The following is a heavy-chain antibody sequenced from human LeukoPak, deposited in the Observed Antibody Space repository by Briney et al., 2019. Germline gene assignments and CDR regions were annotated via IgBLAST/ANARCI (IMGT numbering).Heavy chain of an antibody. J-gene: IGHJ3*02. CDR3: ARGLWFGEEDAFDI. Sequence: KSSETLSLTCTVSGGSISSYYWSWIRQPPGKGLEWIGYIYYSGSTNYNPSLKSRVTISVDTSKNQFSLKLSSVTAADTAVYYCARGLWFGEEDAFDIWGQGTMVTVSS. V-gene: IGHV4-59*01. D-gene: IGHD3-10*01. CDR1: GGSISSYY. CDR2: IYYSGST.